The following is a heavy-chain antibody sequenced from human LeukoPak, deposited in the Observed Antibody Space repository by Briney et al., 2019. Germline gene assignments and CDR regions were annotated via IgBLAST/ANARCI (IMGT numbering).Heavy chain of an antibody. CDR2: VYSGGST. J-gene: IGHJ4*02. CDR3: ARGLRTLFYFDF. CDR1: GFSVSGNY. V-gene: IGHV3-66*01. Sequence: GGSLRLSCAASGFSVSGNYVSWVRQAPGKGLEWVSIVYSGGSTYYADSVKGRFTISRDTSKNTVYLQMNSLRAEDTAVYYCARGLRTLFYFDFWGQGTLVTVSS.